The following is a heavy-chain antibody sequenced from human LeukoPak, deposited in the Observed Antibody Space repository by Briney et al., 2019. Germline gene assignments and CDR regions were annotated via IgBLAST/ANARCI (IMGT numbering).Heavy chain of an antibody. J-gene: IGHJ4*02. V-gene: IGHV4-39*01. CDR3: ARRKDFWSGLVNY. D-gene: IGHD3-3*01. CDR2: IYSTGTT. CDR1: GASVSSGHYY. Sequence: SETLSLTCTVSGASVSSGHYYWGWIRQPPGKGLEWIGSIYSTGTTYYNPSLKSRVILSIDTSKNQFSLNLSSVTAADTSVYYCARRKDFWSGLVNYWGQGTLVTVSS.